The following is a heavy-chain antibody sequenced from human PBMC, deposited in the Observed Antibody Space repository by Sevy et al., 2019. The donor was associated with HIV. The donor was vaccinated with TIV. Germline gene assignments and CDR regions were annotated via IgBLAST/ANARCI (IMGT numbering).Heavy chain of an antibody. CDR1: GFTFSSYA. CDR3: AKVFLQLWFSY. D-gene: IGHD5-18*01. J-gene: IGHJ4*02. Sequence: GGSLRLSCAASGFTFSSYAMSWVRQAPGKGLEWVSAISGSGGSTYYADSVKGRFTISRDNSKNTLYLQMNSLRAEDKTVYYCAKVFLQLWFSYWGQGTLVTVSS. CDR2: ISGSGGST. V-gene: IGHV3-23*01.